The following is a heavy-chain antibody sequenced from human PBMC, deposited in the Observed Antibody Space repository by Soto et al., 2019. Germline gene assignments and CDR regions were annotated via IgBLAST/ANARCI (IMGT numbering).Heavy chain of an antibody. CDR2: ISNTGGLI. D-gene: IGHD3-10*01. CDR1: GFTLSGYD. V-gene: IGHV3-48*03. J-gene: IGHJ4*02. CDR3: VREAGSYHFDY. Sequence: EVQLVESGGGLVQPGGSLGLSCAASGFTLSGYDMSWVRQAPGKGLEWVSYISNTGGLIYYADSVKGRFSISRDNTKNSLFLQMSSLRAEDTALYYCVREAGSYHFDYWGKGTLVTVSS.